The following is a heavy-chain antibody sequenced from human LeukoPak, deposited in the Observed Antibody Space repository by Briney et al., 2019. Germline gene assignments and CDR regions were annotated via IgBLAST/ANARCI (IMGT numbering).Heavy chain of an antibody. D-gene: IGHD2-2*01. CDR3: AKEGYCGSTTCYRLFDY. Sequence: GGSLRLSCAASGFTFSSYAMSWVRQAPGKGLEWVSAISGSGGSTYYADSVKGRFTISRDNSKNTLYLQMNSLRAEDTAVYYCAKEGYCGSTTCYRLFDYWGQGTLVTVSS. CDR1: GFTFSSYA. V-gene: IGHV3-23*01. J-gene: IGHJ4*02. CDR2: ISGSGGST.